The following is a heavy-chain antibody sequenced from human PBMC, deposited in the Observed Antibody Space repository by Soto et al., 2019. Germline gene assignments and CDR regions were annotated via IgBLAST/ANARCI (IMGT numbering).Heavy chain of an antibody. D-gene: IGHD3-9*01. CDR3: ARDILPGYYPYYYYGMDV. CDR2: ISAYNGNT. Sequence: GASVKVSCKASGYTFTSYGIIWVRQAPGQGREWMGWISAYNGNTNYAQKLQGRVTMTTDTSTSTAYMELRSLRSDDTAVYYCARDILPGYYPYYYYGMDVWGQGTTVTVSS. J-gene: IGHJ6*02. CDR1: GYTFTSYG. V-gene: IGHV1-18*01.